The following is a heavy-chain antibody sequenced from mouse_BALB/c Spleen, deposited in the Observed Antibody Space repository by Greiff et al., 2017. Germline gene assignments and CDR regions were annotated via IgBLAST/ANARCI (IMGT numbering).Heavy chain of an antibody. CDR2: INPSTGYT. V-gene: IGHV1-7*01. J-gene: IGHJ4*01. Sequence: VQLQESGAELAKPGASVKMSCKASGYTFTSYWMHWVKQRPGQGLEWIGYINPSTGYTEYNQKFKDKATLTADKSSSTAYMQLSSLTSEDSAVYYCARSLYDYYAMDYWGQGTSVTVSS. D-gene: IGHD1-1*01. CDR3: ARSLYDYYAMDY. CDR1: GYTFTSYW.